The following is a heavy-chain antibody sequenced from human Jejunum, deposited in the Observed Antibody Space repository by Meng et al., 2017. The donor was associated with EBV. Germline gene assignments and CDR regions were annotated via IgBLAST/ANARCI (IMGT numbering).Heavy chain of an antibody. CDR2: INSDGSKT. Sequence: EVQLGGSGGGLVQPGDSLRLSCAASGFTLSSYWMHVVRQAPGKGLVWVSRINSDGSKTNYADSVKGRFTISRDIAKNTLYLQLNSLRADDTAVYYCVRGPPPDTWGQGTLVTVSS. CDR3: VRGPPPDT. CDR1: GFTLSSYW. V-gene: IGHV3-74*01. J-gene: IGHJ5*02.